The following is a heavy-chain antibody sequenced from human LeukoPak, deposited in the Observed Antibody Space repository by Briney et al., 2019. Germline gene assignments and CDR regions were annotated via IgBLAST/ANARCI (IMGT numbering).Heavy chain of an antibody. D-gene: IGHD6-25*01. Sequence: SETLSLTCTVSGGSVSTFYWTWIRQPAGKALEWIGRINNSGSTNYNPSLRSRVSMSVDRSKNQFSVTLSSVTAADTAVYFCAREGGDPRWLDPWGQGTLVTVSS. V-gene: IGHV4-4*07. J-gene: IGHJ5*02. CDR1: GGSVSTFY. CDR2: INNSGST. CDR3: AREGGDPRWLDP.